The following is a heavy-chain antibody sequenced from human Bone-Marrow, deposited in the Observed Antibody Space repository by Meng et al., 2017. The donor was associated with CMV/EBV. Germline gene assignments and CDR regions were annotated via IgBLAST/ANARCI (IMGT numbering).Heavy chain of an antibody. D-gene: IGHD3-10*01. Sequence: GESLKISCAASEFNVTSTYMNWVRQAPGKGLEWVSVIYSGGHRYYAGSVKGRFTISRDNSKNTLYLQMNSLRAEDTAVYYCAKASRGAGGYYYYYGMDVWGPGTTVTGSS. CDR1: EFNVTSTY. J-gene: IGHJ6*01. CDR2: IYSGGHR. CDR3: AKASRGAGGYYYYYGMDV. V-gene: IGHV3-66*02.